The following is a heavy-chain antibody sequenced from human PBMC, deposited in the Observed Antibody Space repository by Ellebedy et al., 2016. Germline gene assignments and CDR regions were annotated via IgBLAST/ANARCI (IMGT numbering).Heavy chain of an antibody. J-gene: IGHJ3*02. Sequence: GGSLRLSXAASGFTFSRYDIHWVRQAQGKGLEWVAAISNDGNDENYGDSVRGRFTISRDSPKNTLYLQMNSLRAEDTAVYYCATRHYGGFDIWGRGTMVTVSS. CDR2: ISNDGNDE. V-gene: IGHV3-30*03. CDR3: ATRHYGGFDI. CDR1: GFTFSRYD. D-gene: IGHD4-23*01.